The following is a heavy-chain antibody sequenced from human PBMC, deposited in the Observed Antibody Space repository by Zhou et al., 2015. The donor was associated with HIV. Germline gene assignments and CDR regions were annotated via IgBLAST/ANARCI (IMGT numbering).Heavy chain of an antibody. CDR2: VIPVFGTA. CDR3: ARDSSGWYPGY. J-gene: IGHJ4*02. Sequence: QVQLVQSGPEVKRPGSSVRVSCKASGGTFNNYAINWVRQAPGQGLEWMGGVIPVFGTANYAQRFQGRVTITADKFTSTTYMVLSSLRSEDTAVYYCARDSSGWYPGYWGQGTLVTVSS. V-gene: IGHV1-69*14. D-gene: IGHD6-19*01. CDR1: GGTFNNYA.